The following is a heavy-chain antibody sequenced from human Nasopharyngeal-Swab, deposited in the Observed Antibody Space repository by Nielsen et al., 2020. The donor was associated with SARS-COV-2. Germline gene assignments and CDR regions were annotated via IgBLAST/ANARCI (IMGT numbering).Heavy chain of an antibody. CDR1: GGSFRGYY. J-gene: IGHJ3*02. V-gene: IGHV4-34*01. D-gene: IGHD3-9*01. Sequence: QTLSLNGAVYGGSFRGYYWSWIRQPPGKGREGIGEINHRGNTNYNPSLKSRVTISVDTSKNQFSLKLSSVTAADTAVYYCARRAVLRYPWPTKMGNAFDIWGQGTMVTVSS. CDR2: INHRGNT. CDR3: ARRAVLRYPWPTKMGNAFDI.